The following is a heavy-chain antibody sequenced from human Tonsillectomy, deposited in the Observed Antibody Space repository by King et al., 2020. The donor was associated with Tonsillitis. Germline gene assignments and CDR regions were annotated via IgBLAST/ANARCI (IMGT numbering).Heavy chain of an antibody. J-gene: IGHJ4*02. V-gene: IGHV3-48*01. CDR3: ARDRLDFGSGTTIAYIDY. CDR2: ISSSSSTI. CDR1: GFTFSSYS. D-gene: IGHD3-3*01. Sequence: VQLVESGGGLVQPGGSLRLSCAASGFTFSSYSMNWVRQAPGKGLEWVSYISSSSSTIYYADSVKGRFTISRDNAKNSLYLQMNSLRAEDTAVYYCARDRLDFGSGTTIAYIDYWGQGTLVTVSS.